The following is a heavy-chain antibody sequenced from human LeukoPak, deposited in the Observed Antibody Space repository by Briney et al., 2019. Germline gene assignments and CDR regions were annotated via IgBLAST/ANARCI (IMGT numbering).Heavy chain of an antibody. Sequence: ASVKVSCKASGYTFTSYYMHWVRQAPGQGLEWMGIINPSGGSTSYAQKFQGRVTMTRDMSTSTVYMELSSLRSEDTAVYYCARATQRGNWFDPWGQGTLVTVSS. V-gene: IGHV1-46*01. CDR2: INPSGGST. J-gene: IGHJ5*02. CDR3: ARATQRGNWFDP. D-gene: IGHD1-1*01. CDR1: GYTFTSYY.